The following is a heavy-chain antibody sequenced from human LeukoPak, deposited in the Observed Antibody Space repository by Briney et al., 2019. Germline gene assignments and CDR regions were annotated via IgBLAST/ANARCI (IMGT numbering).Heavy chain of an antibody. Sequence: ASVKVSCKTFGYTFSTYSVHWVRQAPGQGLEWMGIINPSVGSTTYAQKFQGRATMTRDMPTSTVYMELSRLRSDDTAVYYCARGLGYCISSSCYGGPNWFDPWGQGALVTVSS. J-gene: IGHJ5*02. V-gene: IGHV1-46*01. CDR2: INPSVGST. CDR3: ARGLGYCISSSCYGGPNWFDP. D-gene: IGHD2-2*01. CDR1: GYTFSTYS.